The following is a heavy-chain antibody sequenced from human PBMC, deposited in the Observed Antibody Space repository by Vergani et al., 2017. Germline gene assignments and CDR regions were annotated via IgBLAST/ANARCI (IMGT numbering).Heavy chain of an antibody. CDR2: INPNSGGT. J-gene: IGHJ6*02. CDR3: ARVPNSSGWYRGLDYYYYGMDV. V-gene: IGHV1-2*04. CDR1: GYTFTGYY. Sequence: QVQLVQSGAEVKKPGASVKVSCKASGYTFTGYYMHWVRQAPGQGLEWMGWINPNSGGTNYAQKFQGWVTMTRDTSISTAYMELSRLRSEDTAVYYCARVPNSSGWYRGLDYYYYGMDVWGQGTTVTVSS. D-gene: IGHD6-19*01.